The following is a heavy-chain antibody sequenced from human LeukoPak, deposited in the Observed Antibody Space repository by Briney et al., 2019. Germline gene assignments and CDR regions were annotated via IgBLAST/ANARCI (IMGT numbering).Heavy chain of an antibody. V-gene: IGHV3-23*01. CDR1: GFTFSSYA. D-gene: IGHD2-15*01. CDR3: ARGMVVAGSGAFDY. J-gene: IGHJ4*02. CDR2: ITGSGVST. Sequence: GGSLRLSCAASGFTFSSYAMSWVRQAPGKGPEWVSGITGSGVSTYYADFVKGRCTISRDNSKNTLYLQMNSLRAEDTAVYYCARGMVVAGSGAFDYWGQGTLVTVSS.